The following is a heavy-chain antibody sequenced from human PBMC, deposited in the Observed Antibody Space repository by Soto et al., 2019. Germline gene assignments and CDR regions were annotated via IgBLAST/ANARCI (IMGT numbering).Heavy chain of an antibody. V-gene: IGHV3-15*01. J-gene: IGHJ4*02. CDR3: TTDTTMWEEYGSGSYYLPFDY. CDR2: IKSKTDGGTT. CDR1: GFTFSNAW. Sequence: EVQLVESGGGLVKPGGSLRLSCAASGFTFSNAWMSWVRQAPGKGLEWVGRIKSKTDGGTTDYAAPVKGRFTISRDDSKNTLYLQMNSLKTEDTAVYYCTTDTTMWEEYGSGSYYLPFDYWGQGTLVTVSS. D-gene: IGHD3-10*01.